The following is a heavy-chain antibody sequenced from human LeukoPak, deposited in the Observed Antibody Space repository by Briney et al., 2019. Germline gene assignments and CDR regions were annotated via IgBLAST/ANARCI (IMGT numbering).Heavy chain of an antibody. Sequence: GGSLRLSCEASGFTFNTYSMNWVRQAPGKGLEWVSFISTLSNTVYYAASVDGRFTISRDNAKNSLYLQMNSLRAEDTAVYYCAVRSRGLDWGQGTLVTVSS. V-gene: IGHV3-48*04. CDR3: AVRSRGLD. CDR1: GFTFNTYS. CDR2: ISTLSNTV. D-gene: IGHD3-10*01. J-gene: IGHJ4*02.